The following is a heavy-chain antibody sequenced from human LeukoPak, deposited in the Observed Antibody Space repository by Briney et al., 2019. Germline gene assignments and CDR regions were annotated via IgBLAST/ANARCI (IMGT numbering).Heavy chain of an antibody. CDR2: ISSSGSTI. Sequence: GGSLRLSCAASGFTFSSYEMNWVRQAPGKGLEWVSYISSSGSTIYYADSVKGRFTISRDNAKNSLYLQMNSLRAEDTAVYYCARENRIGVRGVIITSLCWGQGTLVTVSS. V-gene: IGHV3-48*03. CDR1: GFTFSSYE. J-gene: IGHJ4*02. CDR3: ARENRIGVRGVIITSLC. D-gene: IGHD3-10*01.